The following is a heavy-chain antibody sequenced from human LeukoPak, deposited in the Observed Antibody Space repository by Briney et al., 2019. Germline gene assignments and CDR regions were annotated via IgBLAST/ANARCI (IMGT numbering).Heavy chain of an antibody. D-gene: IGHD2-15*01. CDR2: IYTSGST. Sequence: PSETLSLTCTVSGGSISSYYWSWIRQPAGKGLEWIGRIYTSGSTNYNPSLKSRVTMSVDTSKNQFSLKLSSVTAADTAVYYCARATPDIVVVVSSHHDAFDIWGQGTMDTVSS. V-gene: IGHV4-4*07. J-gene: IGHJ3*02. CDR1: GGSISSYY. CDR3: ARATPDIVVVVSSHHDAFDI.